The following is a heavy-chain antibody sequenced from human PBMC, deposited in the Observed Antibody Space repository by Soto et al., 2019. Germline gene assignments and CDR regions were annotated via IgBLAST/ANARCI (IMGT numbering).Heavy chain of an antibody. J-gene: IGHJ6*03. V-gene: IGHV4-59*12. CDR2: IYYSGST. CDR1: GGSISSYY. CDR3: ARGLRGVAASSYYYYMDV. Sequence: SETLSLTCTVSGGSISSYYWNWIRQTPGKGLEWIGEIYYSGSTNYNPSLKSRVTISVDTSKNQFSLKLSSVTAADTAVYYCARGLRGVAASSYYYYMDVWGKGTTVTVSS. D-gene: IGHD3-10*01.